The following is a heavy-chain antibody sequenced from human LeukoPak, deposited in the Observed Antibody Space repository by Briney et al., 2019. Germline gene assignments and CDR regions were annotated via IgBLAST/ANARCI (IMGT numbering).Heavy chain of an antibody. J-gene: IGHJ3*02. CDR1: GFTFSSYA. D-gene: IGHD1-26*01. CDR3: ARVGAGNAFDI. CDR2: ISYDGSNK. Sequence: GGSLRLSCAASGFTFSSYAMHWVRQAPGKGLEWVAVISYDGSNKYYADSVKGRFTISRDNSKNTLYLQMNSLRAEDTAVYYCARVGAGNAFDIWGQGTMVTVSS. V-gene: IGHV3-30*04.